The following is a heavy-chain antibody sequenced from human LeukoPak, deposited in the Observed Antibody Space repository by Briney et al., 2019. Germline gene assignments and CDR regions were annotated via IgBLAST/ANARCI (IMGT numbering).Heavy chain of an antibody. CDR3: AREIESGSYFDY. Sequence: SCKASGGTFSSYAMHWVRQAPGKGLEWVAVISYDGSNKYYADSVKGRFTISRDPSKNAVSLQMNSLRAEDTAVYYCAREIESGSYFDYWGQGTLVTVSS. J-gene: IGHJ4*02. D-gene: IGHD1-26*01. CDR2: ISYDGSNK. CDR1: GGTFSSYA. V-gene: IGHV3-30-3*01.